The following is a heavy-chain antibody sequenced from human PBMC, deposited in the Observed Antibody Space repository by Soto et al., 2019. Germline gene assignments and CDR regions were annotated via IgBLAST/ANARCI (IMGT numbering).Heavy chain of an antibody. V-gene: IGHV3-9*01. CDR1: GFTFDDYT. Sequence: EVQLVESGGDLVQPGRSLRLSCAASGFTFDDYTMYWVRQAPGKGLELVSGISWNSATIVYADSVKGRFTISRDNAKNSLYLQMNSLKTEDTALYYCAKDGGSGSYYNRWFDPWGQGTLVTVSS. CDR2: ISWNSATI. D-gene: IGHD3-10*01. J-gene: IGHJ5*02. CDR3: AKDGGSGSYYNRWFDP.